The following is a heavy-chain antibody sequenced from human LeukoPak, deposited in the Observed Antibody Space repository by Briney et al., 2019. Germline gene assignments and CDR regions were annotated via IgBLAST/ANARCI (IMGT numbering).Heavy chain of an antibody. CDR2: IYYSGST. CDR3: ARHSEPGIAVAGFDY. CDR1: GGSISSSSYY. V-gene: IGHV4-39*01. Sequence: SETLSLTCTVSGGSISSSSYYWGWIRQPPGKGLEWIGSIYYSGSTYYNPSLKSRVTISVDTSKNQFSLKLSSVTAADTAVYYCARHSEPGIAVAGFDYWGQGTLVTVSS. D-gene: IGHD6-19*01. J-gene: IGHJ4*02.